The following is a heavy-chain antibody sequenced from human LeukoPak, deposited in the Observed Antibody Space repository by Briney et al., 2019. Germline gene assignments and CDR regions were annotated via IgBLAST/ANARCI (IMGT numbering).Heavy chain of an antibody. V-gene: IGHV4-59*11. J-gene: IGHJ4*02. CDR3: ARAWFGESAYTFDY. CDR2: IYYTGSI. D-gene: IGHD3-10*01. CDR1: GVSISSHY. Sequence: SETLSLTCTVSGVSISSHYWSWIRQPPGKGLEWLGDIYYTGSINYNPSLKRRVTISVDTSRNQFSLNLSSVTAADTAVYYCARAWFGESAYTFDYWGQGTLVTVSS.